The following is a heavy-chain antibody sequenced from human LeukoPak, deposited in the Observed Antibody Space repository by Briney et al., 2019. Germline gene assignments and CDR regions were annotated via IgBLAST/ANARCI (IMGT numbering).Heavy chain of an antibody. Sequence: GGSLRLSRAASGLTSSSFWMSWVRQAPGRGVEWVANINQDGRETDYLDSVKGRFTISRDNAKNSVYLQMNSLRVEDTAVYYCARRYYFDYWGQGTLVTVSS. CDR1: GLTSSSFW. V-gene: IGHV3-7*01. CDR3: ARRYYFDY. CDR2: INQDGRET. J-gene: IGHJ4*02.